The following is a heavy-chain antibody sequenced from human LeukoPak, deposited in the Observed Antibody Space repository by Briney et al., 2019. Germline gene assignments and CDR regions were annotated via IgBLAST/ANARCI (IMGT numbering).Heavy chain of an antibody. CDR3: ARRATTERGHSYGLDF. Sequence: GGSLRLSCAASGFTFSSYEMNWVRQAPGKGLEWVSSIGSSGSYIYYADSLTGRFTISRDNAKNSLYLQMNSLRAEDTAMYYCARRATTERGHSYGLDFWGQGTLVTVSS. CDR2: IGSSGSYI. D-gene: IGHD5-18*01. V-gene: IGHV3-21*01. J-gene: IGHJ4*02. CDR1: GFTFSSYE.